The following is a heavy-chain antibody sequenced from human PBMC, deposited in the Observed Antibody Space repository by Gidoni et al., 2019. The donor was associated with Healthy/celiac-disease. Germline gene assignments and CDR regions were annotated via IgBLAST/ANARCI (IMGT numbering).Heavy chain of an antibody. CDR3: AKVPCSSTSCQLGYYFDY. CDR2: ISWNSGSI. J-gene: IGHJ4*02. Sequence: EVQLVESGGGLVQPGRSLRLSCAASGFTFDDYAMHWVRQAPGKGLEWVSGISWNSGSIGYADSVKGRFTISRDNAKNSLYLQMNSLRAEDTALYYCAKVPCSSTSCQLGYYFDYWGQGTLVTVSS. D-gene: IGHD2-2*01. V-gene: IGHV3-9*01. CDR1: GFTFDDYA.